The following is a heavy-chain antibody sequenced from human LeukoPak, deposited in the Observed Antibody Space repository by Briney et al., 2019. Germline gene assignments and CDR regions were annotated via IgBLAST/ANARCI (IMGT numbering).Heavy chain of an antibody. V-gene: IGHV1-69*04. D-gene: IGHD3-22*01. CDR1: GGTFSSYA. CDR3: ARTNNYYYDSSGYIDY. J-gene: IGHJ4*02. CDR2: IIPIFGIA. Sequence: SVKVSCKASGGTFSSYAISWVRQAPGQGLEWMGRIIPIFGIANYAQKFQGRVTITADKSTSTAYMELSSLRSEDTVVYYCARTNNYYYDSSGYIDYWGQGTLVTVSS.